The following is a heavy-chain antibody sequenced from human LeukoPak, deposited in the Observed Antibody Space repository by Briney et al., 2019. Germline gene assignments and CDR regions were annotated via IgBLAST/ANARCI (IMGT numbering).Heavy chain of an antibody. Sequence: GGSLRLSCAASGFTFSDYTMIWVRQAPGKRLEWVASISGSSTYIFYADSLKGRFTISRDNANNSLSLQMNSLRAEDTAVYYCSRGTHFDWLLSYYFDFWGQGTLVTVSS. CDR2: ISGSSTYI. CDR3: SRGTHFDWLLSYYFDF. V-gene: IGHV3-21*01. CDR1: GFTFSDYT. D-gene: IGHD3-9*01. J-gene: IGHJ4*02.